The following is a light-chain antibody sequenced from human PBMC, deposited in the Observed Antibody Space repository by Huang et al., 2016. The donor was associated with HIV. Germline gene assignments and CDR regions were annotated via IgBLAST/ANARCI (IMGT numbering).Light chain of an antibody. CDR3: QQYNNWPPWT. CDR1: QSVGSN. CDR2: GAS. J-gene: IGKJ1*01. Sequence: EIVMTQSPATLSVSPGERATLSCRASQSVGSNLAWYQQKPGQAPRLLIYGASTRATWIPARFSGSGSGTEFTLTISSLQSEDFAVYYCQQYNNWPPWTFGQGTKVEIK. V-gene: IGKV3-15*01.